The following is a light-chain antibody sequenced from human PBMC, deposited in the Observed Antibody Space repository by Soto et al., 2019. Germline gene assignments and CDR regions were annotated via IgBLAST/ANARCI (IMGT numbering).Light chain of an antibody. J-gene: IGKJ1*01. CDR3: QQYNNRWT. V-gene: IGKV3D-20*02. Sequence: PGEGATLSCRASQGVSRNYLAWYQQKPGQAPRLLIYDASSRATGIPDRFSGSGSGTDFTLTISGLEPEDFAAYYCQQYNNRWTFGQGTKVDIK. CDR2: DAS. CDR1: QGVSRNY.